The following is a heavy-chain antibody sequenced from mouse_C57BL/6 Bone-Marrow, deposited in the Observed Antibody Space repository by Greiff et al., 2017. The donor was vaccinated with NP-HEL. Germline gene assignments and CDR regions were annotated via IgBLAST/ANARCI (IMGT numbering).Heavy chain of an antibody. CDR1: GYTFTSYL. CDR2: IDPNSGGT. CDR3: ARYYNGRSSFDY. J-gene: IGHJ2*01. Sequence: QVQLKQPGAELVKPGASVKLSCKASGYTFTSYLMHWVKQRPGRGLEWIGRIDPNSGGTKYNAKFKSKATLTVDKPSSTADMQLNSLTSENSAVYYCARYYNGRSSFDYWGQGTTLTVSS. D-gene: IGHD1-1*01. V-gene: IGHV1-72*01.